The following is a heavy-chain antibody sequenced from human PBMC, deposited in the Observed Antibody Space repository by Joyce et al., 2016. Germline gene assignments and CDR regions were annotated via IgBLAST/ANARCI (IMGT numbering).Heavy chain of an antibody. CDR2: IYYSGST. J-gene: IGHJ4*02. CDR1: GGSISSSGYY. V-gene: IGHV4-39*01. CDR3: ARQGELRYYFDY. D-gene: IGHD4-17*01. Sequence: QLQLQESGPGLVKPSETLSLTCTVSGGSISSSGYYWGWIRQPPGKGREWSGSIYYSGSTYDTPSLKSRVPISVDTSKTQFSLKLSSVTAADTAVYYCARQGELRYYFDYWGQGTLVTVSS.